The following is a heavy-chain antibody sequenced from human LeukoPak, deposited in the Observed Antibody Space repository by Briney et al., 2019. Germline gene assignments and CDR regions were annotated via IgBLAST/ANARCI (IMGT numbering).Heavy chain of an antibody. D-gene: IGHD3-22*01. CDR3: ARRGYYDSSGYDY. Sequence: GGSLRLSCAASGFTFSSYSMNWVRQAPGKGLEWVSSISSSSSYIYYADSVKGRFTISRDNAKNSLYLQINSLRAEDTAIYYCARRGYYDSSGYDYWGQGTLVTVSS. CDR1: GFTFSSYS. J-gene: IGHJ4*02. V-gene: IGHV3-21*01. CDR2: ISSSSSYI.